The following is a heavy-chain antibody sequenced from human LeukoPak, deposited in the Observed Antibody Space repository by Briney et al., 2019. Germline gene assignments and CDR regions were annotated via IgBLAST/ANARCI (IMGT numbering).Heavy chain of an antibody. CDR3: AAKMAAGFFDY. V-gene: IGHV3-7*03. CDR2: IKQDGSEK. J-gene: IGHJ4*02. D-gene: IGHD2-8*01. Sequence: GGSLRLSCAASGFTFSSYWMSWVRQAPGKGLEWVANIKQDGSEKYYVDSVKGRFTISRDNSKNTLYLQMNSLRAEDTAVYYCAAKMAAGFFDYWGQGTLVTVSS. CDR1: GFTFSSYW.